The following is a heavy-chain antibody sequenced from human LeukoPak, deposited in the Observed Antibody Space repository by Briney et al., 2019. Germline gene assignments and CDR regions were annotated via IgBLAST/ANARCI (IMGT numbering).Heavy chain of an antibody. D-gene: IGHD1-26*01. CDR3: ARAGPPGQGSYNYLAPFDY. V-gene: IGHV4-31*03. CDR2: IYYSGST. J-gene: IGHJ4*02. Sequence: SETLSLTCTVSGGSISSGGYYWSWIRQHPGKGLEWIGYIYYSGSTYYNPSLKSRVTVAVDTSKNQFSLKLISVTDADTAVYYCARAGPPGQGSYNYLAPFDYWGQGTLVNVSS. CDR1: GGSISSGGYY.